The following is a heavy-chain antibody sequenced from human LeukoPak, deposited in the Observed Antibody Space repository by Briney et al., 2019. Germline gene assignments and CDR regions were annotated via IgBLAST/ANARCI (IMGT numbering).Heavy chain of an antibody. CDR1: GFTFSSYA. J-gene: IGHJ4*02. CDR3: ARDLGGDSDY. V-gene: IGHV3-64*01. D-gene: IGHD2-21*02. Sequence: GGSLRLSCAASGFTFSSYAMHWVRQAPGKGLEYVSATSSNGGSTYYANSVKGRFTISRDNPKNTLYLQMGSLRAEDMAVYYCARDLGGDSDYWGQGTLVTVST. CDR2: TSSNGGST.